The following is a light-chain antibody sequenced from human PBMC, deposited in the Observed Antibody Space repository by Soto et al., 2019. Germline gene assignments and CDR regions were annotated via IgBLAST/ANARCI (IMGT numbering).Light chain of an antibody. Sequence: DIQMTQSPSSVSASVGDKVTMTCRASQSISSSLNWYQQKSGKAPNLLIYGVSRLQGGVPSRFSGSGSGTDFTLSISSLQPEDFATYYCQQSYTAPSITFGQGTRLEIK. V-gene: IGKV1-39*01. CDR1: QSISSS. CDR2: GVS. CDR3: QQSYTAPSIT. J-gene: IGKJ5*01.